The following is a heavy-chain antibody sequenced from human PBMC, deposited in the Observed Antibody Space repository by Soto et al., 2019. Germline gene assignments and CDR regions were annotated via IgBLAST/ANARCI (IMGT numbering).Heavy chain of an antibody. CDR3: AREWYYYDSSGRGYYGMDV. CDR1: GGSISSYY. D-gene: IGHD3-22*01. Sequence: QVQLQESGPGLVKPSETLSLTCTVSGGSISSYYWSWIRQPPGKGLEWIGYIYYSGSTNYNPSLKSRGTISVDTSKNQVSLKLSSVTAADTAVYYCAREWYYYDSSGRGYYGMDVWGQGTTVTVSS. V-gene: IGHV4-59*01. CDR2: IYYSGST. J-gene: IGHJ6*02.